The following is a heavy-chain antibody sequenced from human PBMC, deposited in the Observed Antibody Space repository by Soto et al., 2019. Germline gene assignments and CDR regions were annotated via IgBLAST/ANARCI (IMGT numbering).Heavy chain of an antibody. J-gene: IGHJ6*02. Sequence: QVQLQESGPGLVKPSQTLSLTCSVSGVSVSSDIYYWSWIRHHPGKGLEWIGYIYYSGNTYYNPSLGGRVTISLDRSKNHFSLRRRSVTPADTAVYYCARYPVVVVPAANYGLDVWGQGTTVTVS. CDR1: GVSVSSDIYY. CDR3: ARYPVVVVPAANYGLDV. D-gene: IGHD2-2*01. V-gene: IGHV4-31*03. CDR2: IYYSGNT.